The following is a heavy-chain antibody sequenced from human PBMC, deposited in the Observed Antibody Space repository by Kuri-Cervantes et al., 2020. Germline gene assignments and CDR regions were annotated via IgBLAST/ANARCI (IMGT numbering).Heavy chain of an antibody. CDR1: GYTFTGYY. J-gene: IGHJ4*02. V-gene: IGHV1-46*01. D-gene: IGHD4-17*01. CDR2: INPSGGST. CDR3: ARTISLKTTVTTVIGSFDY. Sequence: ASVKVSCKASGYTFTGYYMHWVRQAPGQGLEWMGIINPSGGSTSYAQKFQGRVTMTRDTSTSTVYMELSSLRSEDTAVYYCARTISLKTTVTTVIGSFDYWGQGTLVTVSS.